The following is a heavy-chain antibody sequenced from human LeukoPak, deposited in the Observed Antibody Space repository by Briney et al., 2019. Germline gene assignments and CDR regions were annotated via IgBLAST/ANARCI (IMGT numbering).Heavy chain of an antibody. CDR3: AKGPRSSWYHYGMDV. CDR2: ISGRGDYT. J-gene: IGHJ6*04. Sequence: GGSLRLSCAASGFTFSTYVMAWVRQAPGQGLEWVSVISGRGDYTYYADSMKGRFTISRDNSKNSLFLQMNSLRAEDTAVYYCAKGPRSSWYHYGMDVWGKETTVTVSS. D-gene: IGHD6-13*01. V-gene: IGHV3-23*01. CDR1: GFTFSTYV.